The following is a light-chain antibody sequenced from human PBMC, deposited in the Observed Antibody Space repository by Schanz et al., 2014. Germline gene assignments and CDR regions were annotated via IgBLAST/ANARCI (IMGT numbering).Light chain of an antibody. Sequence: QSALTQPASVSGSPGQSITISCTGTSSDIGGYNFVSWYQQHPGEAPKLMMYEVTKRPSGVPDRFSGSKSGNTASLTVSWLQAEDEADYYCSSYSSSSTPVVFGGGTKLTVL. CDR1: SSDIGGYNF. V-gene: IGLV2-14*01. J-gene: IGLJ2*01. CDR3: SSYSSSSTPVV. CDR2: EVT.